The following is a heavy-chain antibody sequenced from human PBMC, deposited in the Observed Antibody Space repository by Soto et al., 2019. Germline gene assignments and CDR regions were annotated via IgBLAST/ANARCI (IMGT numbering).Heavy chain of an antibody. CDR1: GYTFTSYA. CDR2: INAGNGNT. D-gene: IGHD1-20*01. CDR3: ARSAITGTTLWGWFDP. V-gene: IGHV1-3*01. Sequence: GASVKVSCKASGYTFTSYAMHWVRQAPGQRLEWMGWINAGNGNTKYSQKFQGRVTITRDTSASTAYMELSSLRSEDTAVYYCARSAITGTTLWGWFDPWGQGTLVTVSS. J-gene: IGHJ5*02.